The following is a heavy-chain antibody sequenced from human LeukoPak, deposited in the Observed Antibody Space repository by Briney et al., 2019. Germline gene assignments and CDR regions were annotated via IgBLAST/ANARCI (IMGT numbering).Heavy chain of an antibody. CDR1: GFTFSSYW. Sequence: PGGSLRLSCAASGFTFSSYWMSWVRQAPGKGLEWVANKKQDGSEKYYVDSVKGRFTISRDNAKNSLYLQMNSLRAGDTAVYYCAKTRPLDSSSWSHGDYWGQGTLVTVSS. D-gene: IGHD6-13*01. V-gene: IGHV3-7*03. CDR3: AKTRPLDSSSWSHGDY. CDR2: KKQDGSEK. J-gene: IGHJ4*02.